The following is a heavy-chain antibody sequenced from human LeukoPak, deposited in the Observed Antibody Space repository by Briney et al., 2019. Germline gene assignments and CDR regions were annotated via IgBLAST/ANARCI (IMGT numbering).Heavy chain of an antibody. CDR3: ARDKGVAGPDAFDI. V-gene: IGHV1-69*13. CDR1: GGTFSSYA. CDR2: IIPIFGTA. J-gene: IGHJ3*02. D-gene: IGHD6-19*01. Sequence: SVKVSCKASGGTFSSYAISWVRQAPGQGLEWMGGIIPIFGTANYAQKFQGRVTITADESTSTAYMELSSLRSEDTAVYYCARDKGVAGPDAFDIWGQGTMVTVSS.